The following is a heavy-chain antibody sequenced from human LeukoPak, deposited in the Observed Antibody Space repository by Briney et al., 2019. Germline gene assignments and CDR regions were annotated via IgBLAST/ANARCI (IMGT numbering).Heavy chain of an antibody. J-gene: IGHJ4*02. V-gene: IGHV4-34*01. Sequence: SETLSLTCAVYGGSFSGYYWSWIRQPPGKGLEWIGEINHSGSTNYNPSLKSRVTISVDTSKNQFSLKLSSVTAADTAVYYCARARIAARRAYDYWGQGTLVTVSS. CDR3: ARARIAARRAYDY. CDR1: GGSFSGYY. D-gene: IGHD6-6*01. CDR2: INHSGST.